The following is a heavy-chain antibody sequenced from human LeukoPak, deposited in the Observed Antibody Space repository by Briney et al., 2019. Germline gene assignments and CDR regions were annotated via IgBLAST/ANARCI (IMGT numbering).Heavy chain of an antibody. CDR3: ARGLDYGGDH. Sequence: ASVKVSCTASGYTFTSYAMHWVRQAPGQRLEWMGWINPGNGNTKYSQNFQGRVTITRDTSASTAYMELSSLRSEDTAVYYCARGLDYGGDHWGQGTLVTVSS. V-gene: IGHV1-3*01. CDR2: INPGNGNT. J-gene: IGHJ5*02. CDR1: GYTFTSYA. D-gene: IGHD4-23*01.